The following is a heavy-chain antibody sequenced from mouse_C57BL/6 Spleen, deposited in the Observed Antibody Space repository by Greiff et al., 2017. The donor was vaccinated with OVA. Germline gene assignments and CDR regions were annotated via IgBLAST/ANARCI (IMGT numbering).Heavy chain of an antibody. CDR2: IDPSDSYT. CDR3: ARVGAYDGYSLSDY. D-gene: IGHD2-3*01. CDR1: GYTFTSYW. J-gene: IGHJ2*01. V-gene: IGHV1-69*01. Sequence: QVQLQQPGAELVMPGASVKLSCKASGYTFTSYWMHWVKQRPGQGLEWIGEIDPSDSYTNYNQKFKGKSTLTVNKSSSTAYMQLSSLTSEDSAVYYCARVGAYDGYSLSDYWGQGTTLTVSS.